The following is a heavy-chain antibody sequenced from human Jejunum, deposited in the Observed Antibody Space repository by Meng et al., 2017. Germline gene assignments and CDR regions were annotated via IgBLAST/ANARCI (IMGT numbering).Heavy chain of an antibody. CDR3: AKDGQWPDRLDY. CDR1: GFTFSSYY. J-gene: IGHJ4*02. D-gene: IGHD6-19*01. V-gene: IGHV3-30*18. CDR2: ILYDGSKT. Sequence: VTLVESGGGVVQPGGSLRLSCAASGFTFSSYYMHWVRQAPGKGLEWVAVILYDGSKTYYADAVKGRFTISRDNSKNTLYLQMNSLRPEDTAVYYCAKDGQWPDRLDYWGLGTLVTVSS.